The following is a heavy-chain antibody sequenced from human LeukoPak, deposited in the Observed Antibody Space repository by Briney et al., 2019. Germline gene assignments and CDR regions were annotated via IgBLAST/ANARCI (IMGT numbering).Heavy chain of an antibody. Sequence: GGSLRLSCAASGFTFSSYEMNWVRQAPRKGLEGVSYISSSGRTIYYADCVKGLFTISRDNAQNSLYLQLHSLRAEDTAVYYCARVGPVAGNYFEYWGQGTLVTVSS. CDR2: ISSSGRTI. V-gene: IGHV3-48*03. CDR3: ARVGPVAGNYFEY. CDR1: GFTFSSYE. D-gene: IGHD6-19*01. J-gene: IGHJ4*02.